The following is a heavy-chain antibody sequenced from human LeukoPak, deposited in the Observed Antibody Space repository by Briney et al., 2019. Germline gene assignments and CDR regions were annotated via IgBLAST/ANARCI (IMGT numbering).Heavy chain of an antibody. CDR3: ARGDYYGSGSRDNWFDP. V-gene: IGHV3-30-3*01. Sequence: GGSLRLSCAASGFTFSSYAMHWVRQAPGKGLEWVAVISYDGSNKYYADSVKGRFTISRDNSKNTLYLQMNSLRAEDTAVYYCARGDYYGSGSRDNWFDPWGQGTLVTVSS. CDR1: GFTFSSYA. J-gene: IGHJ5*02. D-gene: IGHD3-10*01. CDR2: ISYDGSNK.